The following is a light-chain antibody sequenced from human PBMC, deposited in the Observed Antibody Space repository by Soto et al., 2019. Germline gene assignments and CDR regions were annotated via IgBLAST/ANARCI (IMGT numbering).Light chain of an antibody. CDR1: QTVDIY. V-gene: IGKV3-11*01. CDR2: DAS. J-gene: IGKJ5*01. Sequence: EIVLTQSPATLSLSPGERATLSCRASQTVDIYLAWYQQKPGQAPRLLIYDASNRATGIPARFSGSGSGTDFTLTISSLEPEDSAVYYCQQRRDWPITFGQGTRLEIK. CDR3: QQRRDWPIT.